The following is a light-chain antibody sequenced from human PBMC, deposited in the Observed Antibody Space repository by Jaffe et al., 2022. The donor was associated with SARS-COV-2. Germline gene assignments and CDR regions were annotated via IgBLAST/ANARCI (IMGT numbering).Light chain of an antibody. Sequence: DIQMTQSPSTLSASVGDRVTISCRASQNIRTWLAWYQQKPGKAPNVLIYQVSNLESGVPSRFSGSGSGTEFTLTISSLQADDFATYYCQEYSSYSWTFGQGTKVEIK. J-gene: IGKJ1*01. CDR1: QNIRTW. CDR3: QEYSSYSWT. V-gene: IGKV1-5*03. CDR2: QVS.